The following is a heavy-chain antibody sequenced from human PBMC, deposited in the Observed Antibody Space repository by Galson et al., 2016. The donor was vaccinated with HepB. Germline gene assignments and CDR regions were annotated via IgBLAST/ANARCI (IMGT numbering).Heavy chain of an antibody. V-gene: IGHV4-59*01. CDR2: VYYSGTT. Sequence: SETLSLTCSVSGASIENNQWSWIRQPPGKGLEWIGSVYYSGTTAYNPSLKSRVTISVDTSKNQFSLNLNSVTAADTAMYYCARAVSAFGKGWFDPWGQGILVTVSS. CDR3: ARAVSAFGKGWFDP. D-gene: IGHD3-3*01. J-gene: IGHJ5*02. CDR1: GASIENNQ.